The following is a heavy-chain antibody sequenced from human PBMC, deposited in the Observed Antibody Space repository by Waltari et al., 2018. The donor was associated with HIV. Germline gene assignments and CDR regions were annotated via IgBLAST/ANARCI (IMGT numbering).Heavy chain of an antibody. V-gene: IGHV3-30*18. CDR1: GFTFSNFG. D-gene: IGHD3-3*01. CDR2: ISHQGISD. J-gene: IGHJ4*02. CDR3: AKDRSDFWTGFLDH. Sequence: QVQLVQSGGGMVQPGRSLRLSCAASGFTFSNFGMHWVRQAPGKGREWVAVISHQGISDHYADSVKGRFTISRDNSKDTLFLEMDNVRPEDTSLYFCAKDRSDFWTGFLDHWGQGALVTVTS.